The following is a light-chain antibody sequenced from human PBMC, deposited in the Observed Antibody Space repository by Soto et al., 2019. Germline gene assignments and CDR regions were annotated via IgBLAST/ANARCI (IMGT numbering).Light chain of an antibody. CDR1: QSVSSY. J-gene: IGKJ1*01. V-gene: IGKV3-20*01. CDR2: GAS. CDR3: QQYGSSPRT. Sequence: EIVMTQSPATLSVSPGERATLSCRASQSVSSYLAWYQQKPGQAPRLLIYGASSRATGIPDRFSGSGSGTDFTLTISRLEPEDFEVYYCQQYGSSPRTFGQGTKVDIK.